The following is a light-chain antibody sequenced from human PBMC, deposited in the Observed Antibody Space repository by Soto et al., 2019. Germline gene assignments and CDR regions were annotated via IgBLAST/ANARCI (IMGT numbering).Light chain of an antibody. CDR3: SSYTSSSTWV. Sequence: QSALTQPASVSGSPGQSITISCTGTSSDVGGYNYVSWYQQHPDKAPKLMIYEVSNRPSGVSNRFSGSESGNTASLTISGLQAEDEADYYCSSYTSSSTWVFGGGTKLTVL. J-gene: IGLJ3*02. V-gene: IGLV2-14*01. CDR1: SSDVGGYNY. CDR2: EVS.